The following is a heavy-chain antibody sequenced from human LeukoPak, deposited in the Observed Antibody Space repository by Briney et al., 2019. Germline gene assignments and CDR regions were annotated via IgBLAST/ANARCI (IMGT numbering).Heavy chain of an antibody. CDR1: GGTFSSYA. CDR2: IIPIFGTA. J-gene: IGHJ5*02. CDR3: ARHVDIVASVWFDP. V-gene: IGHV1-69*05. Sequence: SVKVSCKASGGTFSSYAISWVRQAPGQGLEWVGGIIPIFGTANYAQKFQGRVTITTDESTSTAYMELSSLRSEDTAVYYCARHVDIVASVWFDPWGQGTLVTVSS. D-gene: IGHD5-12*01.